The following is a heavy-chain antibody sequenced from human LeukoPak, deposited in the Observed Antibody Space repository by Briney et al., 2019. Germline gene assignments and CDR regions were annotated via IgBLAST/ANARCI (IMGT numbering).Heavy chain of an antibody. V-gene: IGHV1-18*01. CDR3: ARFERSTSYYYYGMDV. J-gene: IGHJ6*02. D-gene: IGHD2-2*01. Sequence: VASVKVSCKASGYTFTSYGISWVRQAPGQGLEWTGWISAYNGNTNYAQKLQGRVTMTTDTSTSAAYMELRSLRSDDTAVYYCARFERSTSYYYYGMDVWGQGTTVTVSS. CDR2: ISAYNGNT. CDR1: GYTFTSYG.